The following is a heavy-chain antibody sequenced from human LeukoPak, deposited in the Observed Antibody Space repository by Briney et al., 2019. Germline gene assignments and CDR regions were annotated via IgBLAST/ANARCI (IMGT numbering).Heavy chain of an antibody. CDR1: GGSISSSSYY. V-gene: IGHV4-39*01. D-gene: IGHD6-19*01. CDR2: IYYSGST. Sequence: SETLSLTCTVSGGSISSSSYYWGWIRQPPGKGLEWIRSIYYSGSTYYNPSLKSRVTISVDTSKNQFSLKLSSVTAADTAVYYCARLSAVAGNPPHWGQGTLVTVSS. CDR3: ARLSAVAGNPPH. J-gene: IGHJ4*02.